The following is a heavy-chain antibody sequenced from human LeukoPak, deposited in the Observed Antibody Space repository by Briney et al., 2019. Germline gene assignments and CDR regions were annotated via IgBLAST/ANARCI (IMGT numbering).Heavy chain of an antibody. CDR2: ISDSRRYM. J-gene: IGHJ4*02. CDR3: ARDPHNNGEDYYFDY. V-gene: IGHV3-21*01. CDR1: GFTFSTYS. Sequence: GGSLRLSCAASGFTFSTYSMTWVRQAPGRGLEWVSSISDSRRYMYYADSVKGRLTISRDDAKNSLYLQMNSLRAEDTAVYYCARDPHNNGEDYYFDYWGQGALVTVSS. D-gene: IGHD4-17*01.